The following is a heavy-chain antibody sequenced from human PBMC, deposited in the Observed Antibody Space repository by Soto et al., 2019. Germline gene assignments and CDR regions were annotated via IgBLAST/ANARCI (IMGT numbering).Heavy chain of an antibody. CDR3: ARVRGSYHDY. Sequence: GGSLRLSRAASGFTFRTYWMSRVRQSPGKGLEWVANIKQDGSEKYYVDSVKGRFTISRDNAENSLYLQMNSLRAEDTAVYFCARVRGSYHDYWGQGTLVTVSS. D-gene: IGHD1-26*01. V-gene: IGHV3-7*03. CDR1: GFTFRTYW. J-gene: IGHJ4*02. CDR2: IKQDGSEK.